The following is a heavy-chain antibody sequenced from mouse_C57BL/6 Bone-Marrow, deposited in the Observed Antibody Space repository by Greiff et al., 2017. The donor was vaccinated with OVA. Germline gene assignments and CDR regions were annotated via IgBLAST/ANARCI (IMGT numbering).Heavy chain of an antibody. CDR2: IHPNSGST. Sequence: VQLQQPGAELVKPGASVKLSCKASGYTFTSYWMHWVKQRPGQGLEWIGMIHPNSGSTNYNEKFKSKATLTVDKSSSTAYMQLSSLTSEDSAVYYCAGGGLLPFAYWGQGTLVTVSA. CDR1: GYTFTSYW. J-gene: IGHJ3*01. V-gene: IGHV1-64*01. CDR3: AGGGLLPFAY. D-gene: IGHD2-3*01.